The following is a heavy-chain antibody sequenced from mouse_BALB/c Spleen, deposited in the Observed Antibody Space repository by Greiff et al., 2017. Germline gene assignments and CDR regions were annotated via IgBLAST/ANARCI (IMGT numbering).Heavy chain of an antibody. CDR1: GYTFTSYT. D-gene: IGHD2-4*01. J-gene: IGHJ1*01. CDR2: INPSSGYT. V-gene: IGHV1-4*02. CDR3: ARIYDYDDWYFDV. Sequence: VKLMESAAELARPGASVKMSCKASGYTFTSYTMHWVKQRPGQGLEWIGYINPSSGYTEYNQKFKDKTTLTADKSSSTAYMQLSSLTSEDSAVYYCARIYDYDDWYFDVWGAGTTVTVSS.